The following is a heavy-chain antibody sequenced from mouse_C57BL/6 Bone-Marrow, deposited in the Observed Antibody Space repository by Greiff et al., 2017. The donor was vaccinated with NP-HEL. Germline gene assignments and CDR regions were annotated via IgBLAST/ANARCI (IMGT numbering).Heavy chain of an antibody. CDR3: ARKRTWERYFDV. V-gene: IGHV1-58*01. CDR2: IYIGNGYS. D-gene: IGHD4-1*01. J-gene: IGHJ1*01. CDR1: GYTFTSYG. Sequence: VQLQQSGAELVRPGSSVKMSCKTSGYTFTSYGINWVKQRPGPGLEWIGCIYIGNGYSEYNEKFKGKATLTSDTSFSTAYIQPSSLTSEDSAIYYCARKRTWERYFDVWGAGTAVTVSS.